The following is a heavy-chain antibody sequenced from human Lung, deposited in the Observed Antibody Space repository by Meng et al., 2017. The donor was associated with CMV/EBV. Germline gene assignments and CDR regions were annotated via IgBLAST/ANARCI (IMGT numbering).Heavy chain of an antibody. CDR1: GGTFDNYA. CDR3: ARDFKTRRGIFGTVSGGYYGMDA. Sequence: SVKVSCKAPGGTFDNYAISWVRQAPGQGLEWMGGINPILSMATYPQRFQGRVTITADKSTTTAYMELSSLRSEDTALYYCARDFKTRRGIFGTVSGGYYGMDAWGQRTTVTVSS. V-gene: IGHV1-69*10. D-gene: IGHD3-3*01. CDR2: INPILSMA. J-gene: IGHJ6*02.